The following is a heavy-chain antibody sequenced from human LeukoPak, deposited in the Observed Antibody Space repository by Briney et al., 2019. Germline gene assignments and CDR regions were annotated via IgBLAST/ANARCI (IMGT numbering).Heavy chain of an antibody. CDR2: INPSGGST. J-gene: IGHJ3*02. V-gene: IGHV1-46*01. CDR1: GYTFTSYY. Sequence: ASVKVSCKASGYTFTSYYMHWVRQAPGQGLEWMGIINPSGGSTSYAQKFQGRVTMTRDMSTSTVYMELSSLRSEDTAVYYCARGRDVYYYESSADGGGAFDIWGQGTMVTVSS. D-gene: IGHD3-22*01. CDR3: ARGRDVYYYESSADGGGAFDI.